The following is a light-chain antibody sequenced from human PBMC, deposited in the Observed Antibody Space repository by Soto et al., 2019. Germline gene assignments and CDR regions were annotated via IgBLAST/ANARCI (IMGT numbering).Light chain of an antibody. CDR3: SSYAGNNKYV. J-gene: IGLJ1*01. CDR2: EVS. CDR1: SSDVGGYNY. Sequence: QSVLTQPPSASGSLGQSVTISCTGTSSDVGGYNYVSWYQQHPGKAPKLMISEVSKRPSGVPDRFSGSKSGNAASLTVSGLQAEDAADYYCSSYAGNNKYVFGAGTKVTVL. V-gene: IGLV2-8*01.